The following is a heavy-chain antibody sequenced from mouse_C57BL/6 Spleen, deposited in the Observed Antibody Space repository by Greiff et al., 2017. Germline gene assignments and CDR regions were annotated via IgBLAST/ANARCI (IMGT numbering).Heavy chain of an antibody. J-gene: IGHJ4*01. V-gene: IGHV5-17*01. CDR3: ASITTVVARGNAMDY. CDR2: ISSGSSTI. D-gene: IGHD1-1*01. CDR1: GFTFSDYG. Sequence: EVQVVESGGGLVKPGGSLKLSCAASGFTFSDYGMHWVRQAPEKGLEWVAYISSGSSTIYYADTVKGRFTISRDNAKNTLFLQMTSLRSEDTAMYYCASITTVVARGNAMDYWGQGTSVTVSS.